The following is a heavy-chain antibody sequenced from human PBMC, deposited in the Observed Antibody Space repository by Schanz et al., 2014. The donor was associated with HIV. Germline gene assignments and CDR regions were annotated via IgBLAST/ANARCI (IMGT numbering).Heavy chain of an antibody. CDR1: HGSVSGYY. V-gene: IGHV4-34*01. J-gene: IGHJ2*01. CDR3: ARGSGGNPLWYFDL. CDR2: VTHSGYT. Sequence: QLQQWDARPLKPSATLSLSCAVNHGSVSGYYWSWIRQSPGKGLEWIGEVTHSGYTNYNPSLKTRVNVTLDTSRTRVPRKVTSITAADSAMYFCARGSGGNPLWYFDLWGRGTLVIVSS. D-gene: IGHD6-19*01.